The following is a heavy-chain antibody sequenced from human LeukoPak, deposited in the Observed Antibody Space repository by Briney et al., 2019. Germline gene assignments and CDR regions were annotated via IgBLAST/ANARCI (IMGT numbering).Heavy chain of an antibody. CDR3: ARVAQLWLLDY. CDR1: GGSISSGDYY. Sequence: SETLSLTCTVSGGSISSGDYYWSWIRQPPGKGLKWIGYIYYSGSTYYNPSLKSRVTISVDTSKNQFSLKLSSVTAADTAVYYCARVAQLWLLDYWGQGTLVTVSS. D-gene: IGHD5-18*01. V-gene: IGHV4-30-4*01. CDR2: IYYSGST. J-gene: IGHJ4*02.